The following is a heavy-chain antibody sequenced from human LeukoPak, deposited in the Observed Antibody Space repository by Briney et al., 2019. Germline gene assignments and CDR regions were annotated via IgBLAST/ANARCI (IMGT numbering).Heavy chain of an antibody. Sequence: GGSLRLSCAASGFTFSSYAMHWVRQAPGKGLEWVAVISYDGSNKYYADSVKGRFTISRDNSKNTLYLQMNSLRAEDTAVYYCGKDNTFGGVIVVSGFVDYWGQGTLVTVSS. CDR3: GKDNTFGGVIVVSGFVDY. D-gene: IGHD3-16*02. J-gene: IGHJ4*02. CDR1: GFTFSSYA. CDR2: ISYDGSNK. V-gene: IGHV3-30-3*01.